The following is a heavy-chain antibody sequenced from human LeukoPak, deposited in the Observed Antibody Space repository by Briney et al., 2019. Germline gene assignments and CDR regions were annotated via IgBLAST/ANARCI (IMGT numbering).Heavy chain of an antibody. D-gene: IGHD2-2*01. J-gene: IGHJ5*02. CDR2: IYYSGST. V-gene: IGHV4-59*06. CDR1: GGSISSYY. Sequence: PSETLSLTCTVSGGSISSYYWSWIRQHPGKGLEWIGYIYYSGSTYYNPSLKSRVTISVDTSKNQFSLKLSSVTAADTAVYYCARDHTTSSNWFDPWGQGTLVTVSS. CDR3: ARDHTTSSNWFDP.